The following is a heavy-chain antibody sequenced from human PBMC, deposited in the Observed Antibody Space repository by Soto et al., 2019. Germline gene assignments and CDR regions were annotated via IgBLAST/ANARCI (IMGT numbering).Heavy chain of an antibody. CDR2: IDSGDGTT. Sequence: GGSLRLSCTGSGFDFGDYYMSWIRQAPGKWLEWVSYIDSGDGTTYYTDSVKGRFTISRDNAKKTVYLQMSSLRVEDTALYYCVRPYYSSSWFPFDRWGHGXLVTVYS. D-gene: IGHD6-13*01. CDR1: GFDFGDYY. CDR3: VRPYYSSSWFPFDR. V-gene: IGHV3-11*01. J-gene: IGHJ4*01.